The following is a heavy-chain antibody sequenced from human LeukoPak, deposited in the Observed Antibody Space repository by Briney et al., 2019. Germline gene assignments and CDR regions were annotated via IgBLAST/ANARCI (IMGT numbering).Heavy chain of an antibody. V-gene: IGHV3-48*02. CDR2: ISSGSRPV. J-gene: IGHJ4*02. D-gene: IGHD1-26*01. CDR1: GLTFSSYN. Sequence: GGSLRLSCAASGLTFSSYNMHWVRQAPGKGLEWLSYISSGSRPVYYADSVKGRFTISRDDANDSLHLQMNSLRDEDTAVYYCAGSRFTYGSVAFDYWGRGTLVTVSS. CDR3: AGSRFTYGSVAFDY.